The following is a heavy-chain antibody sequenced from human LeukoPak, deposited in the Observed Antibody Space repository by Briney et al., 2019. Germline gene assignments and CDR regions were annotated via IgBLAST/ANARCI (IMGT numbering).Heavy chain of an antibody. CDR1: GGSISSYY. Sequence: PSETLSLTCTVSGGSISSYYWSWIRQPPGKGLEWIGCIYYSGSTNYNPSLKSRVTISVDTSKNQFSLKLSSVTAADTAVYYCARGGAYYDILTGYSYNWFDPWGQGTLVTVSS. CDR3: ARGGAYYDILTGYSYNWFDP. V-gene: IGHV4-59*01. CDR2: IYYSGST. J-gene: IGHJ5*02. D-gene: IGHD3-9*01.